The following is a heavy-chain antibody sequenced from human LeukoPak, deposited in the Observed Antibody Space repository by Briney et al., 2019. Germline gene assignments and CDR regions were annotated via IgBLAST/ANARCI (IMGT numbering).Heavy chain of an antibody. CDR1: GFTFDDYA. J-gene: IGHJ4*02. D-gene: IGHD1-1*01. CDR3: AKDSSYSTATTSLDH. Sequence: GVSLRLSCTASGFTFDDYAMHWVRQAPGKGLEWVSGISWNSGSIGYVDSVKGRFTISRDNAKNSLYLQMNSLRAEDTALYYCAKDSSYSTATTSLDHWGQGTLVTVSS. V-gene: IGHV3-9*01. CDR2: ISWNSGSI.